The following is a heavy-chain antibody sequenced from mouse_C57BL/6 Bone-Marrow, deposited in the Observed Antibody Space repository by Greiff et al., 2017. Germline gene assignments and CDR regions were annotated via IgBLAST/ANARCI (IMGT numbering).Heavy chain of an antibody. CDR1: GFTFSDYY. CDR2: INYDGSST. V-gene: IGHV5-16*01. J-gene: IGHJ4*01. CDR3: ARGSNYGYAMDY. D-gene: IGHD2-5*01. Sequence: DVQLVESEGGLVQPGSSMKLSCTASGFTFSDYYMAWVRQVPDKGLEWVANINYDGSSTYYLDSLKSRFIISRDNAKNILYLQMSSLKSEDTATYYCARGSNYGYAMDYWGQGTSVTVSS.